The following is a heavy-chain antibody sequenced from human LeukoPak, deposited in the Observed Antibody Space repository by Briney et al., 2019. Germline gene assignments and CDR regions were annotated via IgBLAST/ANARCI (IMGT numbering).Heavy chain of an antibody. J-gene: IGHJ4*02. V-gene: IGHV7-4-1*02. CDR1: GYTFTSYA. D-gene: IGHD6-13*01. Sequence: ASVKVSCKASGYTFTSYAMNWVRQAPGQGLEWMGWINTNTGNPTYAQGFTGRFVFSLDTSVSTAYLQISSLKAEDTAVYYCAREHIPGIAAAGTDFDYWGQGTLVTVSS. CDR3: AREHIPGIAAAGTDFDY. CDR2: INTNTGNP.